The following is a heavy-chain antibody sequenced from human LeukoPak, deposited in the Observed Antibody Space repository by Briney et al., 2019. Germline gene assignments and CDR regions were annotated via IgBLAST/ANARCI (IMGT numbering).Heavy chain of an antibody. D-gene: IGHD3-10*01. Sequence: GASVKVSCKAFGYTFTSNYMHWVRQAPGQGPEWMGVISPSGGSTTYAQKFQGRVTLTRDMSTSTDYLELSSLRSEDTAVYYCARGERNRWFGEYWFDPWGQGTLVTVSS. CDR2: ISPSGGST. CDR3: ARGERNRWFGEYWFDP. V-gene: IGHV1-46*01. J-gene: IGHJ5*02. CDR1: GYTFTSNY.